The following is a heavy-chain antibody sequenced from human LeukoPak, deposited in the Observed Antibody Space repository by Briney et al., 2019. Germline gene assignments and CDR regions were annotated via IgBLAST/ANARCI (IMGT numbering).Heavy chain of an antibody. J-gene: IGHJ3*02. CDR2: ISYSGSPS. D-gene: IGHD2-8*01. V-gene: IGHV4-39*01. Sequence: PSETLSLTCTVSGVSISSTYFWGWVRQPPGKGLEWIGSISYSGSPSYYNPSLKSRVTISVDTSKNQFSLKLSSVTAVDTAVYYCARDHHILQMVSAIPDAFDIWGQGTMVTVFS. CDR3: ARDHHILQMVSAIPDAFDI. CDR1: GVSISSTYF.